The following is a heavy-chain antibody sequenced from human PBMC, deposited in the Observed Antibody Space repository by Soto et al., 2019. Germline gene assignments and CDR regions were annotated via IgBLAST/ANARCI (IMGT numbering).Heavy chain of an antibody. D-gene: IGHD2-2*01. V-gene: IGHV1-18*04. Sequence: ASVKVSCKASGYTFTSYGISWVRQAPGQGLEWMGWISAYSGNTNYAQKLQGRVTMTTDTSTSTAYMELRSLRSDDTAVYYCARECVHCSSTSCSLYYFDYWGQGTLVTVSS. J-gene: IGHJ4*02. CDR3: ARECVHCSSTSCSLYYFDY. CDR1: GYTFTSYG. CDR2: ISAYSGNT.